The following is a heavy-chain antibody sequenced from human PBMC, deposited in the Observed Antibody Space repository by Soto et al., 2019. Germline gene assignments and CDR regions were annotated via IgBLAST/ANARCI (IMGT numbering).Heavy chain of an antibody. CDR3: SRRAPEGFDP. CDR1: GGSISKSSYY. V-gene: IGHV4-39*01. CDR2: MSYSGST. J-gene: IGHJ5*02. Sequence: PSETLSLTCTVSGGSISKSSYYWVWIRQPPGKGLEWVGSMSYSGSTYYNPSLKSRVAISVDTSKNQLSLQVSSVTAADTAVYYRSRRAPEGFDPWGQGTLVTVSS.